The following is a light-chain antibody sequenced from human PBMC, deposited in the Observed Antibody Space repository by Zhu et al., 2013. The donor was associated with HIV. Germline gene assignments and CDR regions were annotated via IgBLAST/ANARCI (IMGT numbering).Light chain of an antibody. CDR2: DTS. CDR3: QQYGSSPLT. CDR1: QSVSSN. V-gene: IGKV3-20*01. Sequence: EIVMTQSPATLSVSPGERATLSCRASQSVSSNLAWYQQKPGQAPRLLIYDTSNRATGIPARFSGSGSGTDFTLTIARLEPEDFAVYYCQQYGSSPLTFGGGTTVESK. J-gene: IGKJ4*01.